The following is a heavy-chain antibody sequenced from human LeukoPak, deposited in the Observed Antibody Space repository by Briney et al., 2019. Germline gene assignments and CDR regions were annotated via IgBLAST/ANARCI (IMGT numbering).Heavy chain of an antibody. CDR3: ARHRGYSYGPYYYYGMDV. J-gene: IGHJ6*02. CDR1: GYSFTTYR. CDR2: IYPGDSDT. Sequence: GESLKISCKGSGYSFTTYRIGWVRQMPGKGLEWMGTIYPGDSDTRYSPSFQGQVTISADKSISTAYLQWSSLKASDTAMYYCARHRGYSYGPYYYYGMDVWGQGTTVTVSS. D-gene: IGHD5-18*01. V-gene: IGHV5-51*01.